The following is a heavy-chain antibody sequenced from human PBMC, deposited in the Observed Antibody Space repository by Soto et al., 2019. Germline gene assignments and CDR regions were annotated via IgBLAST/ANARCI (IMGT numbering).Heavy chain of an antibody. Sequence: QDQLVQSGAEVKKPGSSVKVSCKASGGTFSSHTFSWVRQAPRQGLEWMGRIIPALGTATYAQKFQGRVTITADESATTVSMDLNSLRSEDTAVYYCARPDFGDYWYFDLWGRGTLVTVSS. D-gene: IGHD4-17*01. CDR1: GGTFSSHT. CDR3: ARPDFGDYWYFDL. CDR2: IIPALGTA. V-gene: IGHV1-69*08. J-gene: IGHJ2*01.